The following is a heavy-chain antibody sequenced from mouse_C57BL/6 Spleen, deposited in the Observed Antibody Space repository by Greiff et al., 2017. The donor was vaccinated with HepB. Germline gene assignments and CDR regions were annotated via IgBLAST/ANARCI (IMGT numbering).Heavy chain of an antibody. D-gene: IGHD4-1*02. J-gene: IGHJ3*01. Sequence: QVQLKQSGAELVRPGTSVKVSCKASGYAFTNYLIEWVKQRPGQGLEWIGVINPGSGGTNYNEKFKGKATLTADKSSSTAYMQLSSLTSEDSAVYFCARSQLGREDWFAYWGQGTLVTVSA. V-gene: IGHV1-54*01. CDR2: INPGSGGT. CDR3: ARSQLGREDWFAY. CDR1: GYAFTNYL.